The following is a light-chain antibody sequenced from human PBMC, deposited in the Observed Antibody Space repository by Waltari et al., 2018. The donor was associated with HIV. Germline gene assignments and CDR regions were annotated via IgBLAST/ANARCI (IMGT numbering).Light chain of an antibody. J-gene: IGKJ2*01. Sequence: DIQLTQSPFFLSASVGDRVTITCRASQDISSYLAWYQQKPGKAPKLLICAASTLQSGVPSRFSGSGSGTEFSLTISSLQPEDFATYYCQQLNTYPRYTFGQGTKLEIK. CDR2: AAS. CDR3: QQLNTYPRYT. CDR1: QDISSY. V-gene: IGKV1-9*01.